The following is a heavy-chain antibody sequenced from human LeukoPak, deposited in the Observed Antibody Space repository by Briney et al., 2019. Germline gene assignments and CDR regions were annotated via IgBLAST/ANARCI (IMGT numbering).Heavy chain of an antibody. CDR2: ISWNSGSI. J-gene: IGHJ3*02. CDR1: GLTFDDYA. V-gene: IGHV3-9*03. Sequence: PGGSLRLSCAASGLTFDDYAMHWVRQAPGKGLEWVSGISWNSGSIGYADSVKGRFTISRDNAKNSLYLQMNSLRAEDMALYYCAKDIGTEGHDAFDIWGQGTMVTVSS. CDR3: AKDIGTEGHDAFDI. D-gene: IGHD1-14*01.